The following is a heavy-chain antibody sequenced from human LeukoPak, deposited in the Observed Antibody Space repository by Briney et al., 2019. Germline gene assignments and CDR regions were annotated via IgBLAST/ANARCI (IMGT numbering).Heavy chain of an antibody. CDR3: ARYAGPNIAVAGSDY. CDR1: GFTFSTYD. CDR2: ITSRSKYI. Sequence: GGSLRLSCSASGFTFSTYDMNWVRQAPGKGLEWVSSITSRSKYIYYADSVRGRFTISRDNVNNLLFLQMDSLRAEDTAVYYCARYAGPNIAVAGSDYWGQGTLVTVSS. J-gene: IGHJ4*02. D-gene: IGHD6-19*01. V-gene: IGHV3-21*01.